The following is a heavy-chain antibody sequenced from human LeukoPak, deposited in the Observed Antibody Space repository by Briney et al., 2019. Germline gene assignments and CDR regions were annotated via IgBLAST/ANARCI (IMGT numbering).Heavy chain of an antibody. CDR3: ARDGDGCIDY. V-gene: IGHV4-34*01. CDR2: INHSGST. Sequence: PSETLSLTCAVYGGSFSDYYWSWIRQPPGKGLEWIGEINHSGSTNYNPSLKSRVTISVDTSKNQFSLKLSSVTAADTAVYYCARDGDGCIDYWGQGTLVTVSS. D-gene: IGHD5-24*01. CDR1: GGSFSDYY. J-gene: IGHJ4*02.